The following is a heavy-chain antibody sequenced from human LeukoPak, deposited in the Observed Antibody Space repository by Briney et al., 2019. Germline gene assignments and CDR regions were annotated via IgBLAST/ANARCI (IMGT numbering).Heavy chain of an antibody. CDR2: IYHSGST. V-gene: IGHV4-59*12. CDR3: ARDVGARLPGF. D-gene: IGHD6-6*01. Sequence: SETLSLTCTVSGDSIYSYYWSWIRQPPGKGLEWIGYIYHSGSTNYNPSLRGRVTISVDTSKNQFSLKLSSVTAADTAVYYCARDVGARLPGFWGQGTLVTVSS. CDR1: GDSIYSYY. J-gene: IGHJ4*02.